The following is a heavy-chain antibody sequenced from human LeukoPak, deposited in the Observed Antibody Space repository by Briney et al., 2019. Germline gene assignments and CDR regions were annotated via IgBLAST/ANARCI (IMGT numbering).Heavy chain of an antibody. Sequence: GGSLRLSCAASGFTFSSYAMHWVRQAPGKGLEWVAVISYDGSNKYYADSVKGRFTISRDNSKNTLYLLMNSLRAEDTAVYYCARTTTHDYWGQGTLVTVSS. D-gene: IGHD4-17*01. CDR3: ARTTTHDY. J-gene: IGHJ4*02. CDR2: ISYDGSNK. CDR1: GFTFSSYA. V-gene: IGHV3-30-3*01.